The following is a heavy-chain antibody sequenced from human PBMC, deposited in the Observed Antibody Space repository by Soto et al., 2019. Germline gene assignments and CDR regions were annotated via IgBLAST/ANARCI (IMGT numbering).Heavy chain of an antibody. CDR2: IRHTTSAT. CDR1: QFPFDVYS. V-gene: IGHV3-48*02. CDR3: ARDRGSSGMFELDV. D-gene: IGHD6-19*01. Sequence: GGSLRLSCVASQFPFDVYSMHWVRQAPGKGLEWVSYIRHTTSATFYADAVKGRFTISRDNRKNSLFLQMNSLRDDDTGVYFCARDRGSSGMFELDVWGPGXLVTVSS. J-gene: IGHJ3*01.